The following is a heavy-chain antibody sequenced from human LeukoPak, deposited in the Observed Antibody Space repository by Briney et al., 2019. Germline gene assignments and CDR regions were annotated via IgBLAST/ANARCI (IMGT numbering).Heavy chain of an antibody. Sequence: GRSLTLSYATCRFTFSSYVMPEVHQAQGKGRDGVALISYDGSDNYYADSLPCRFTISRDNSKNTLYLQMNSLSVADTAVYYCVTDQTGRHPYFFDAWGQGTLVTVSS. CDR2: ISYDGSDN. J-gene: IGHJ5*02. V-gene: IGHV3-30*03. D-gene: IGHD3-10*01. CDR3: VTDQTGRHPYFFDA. CDR1: RFTFSSYV.